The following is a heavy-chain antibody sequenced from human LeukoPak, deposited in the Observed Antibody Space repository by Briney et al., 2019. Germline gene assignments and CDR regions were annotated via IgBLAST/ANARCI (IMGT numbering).Heavy chain of an antibody. CDR3: ASEIYYDSSGYQSPFDY. CDR2: IYYSGST. CDR1: GGSISSSSYY. D-gene: IGHD3-22*01. V-gene: IGHV4-39*07. J-gene: IGHJ4*02. Sequence: SETLSLTCTVSGGSISSSSYYWGWIRQPPGKGLEWIGIIYYSGSTYYNPSLRSRVTISVDTSKNQFSLKLSSVTAADTAVYYCASEIYYDSSGYQSPFDYWGQGTLVTVSS.